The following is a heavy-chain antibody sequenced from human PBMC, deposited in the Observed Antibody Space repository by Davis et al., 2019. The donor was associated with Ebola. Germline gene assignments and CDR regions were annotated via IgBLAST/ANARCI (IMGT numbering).Heavy chain of an antibody. D-gene: IGHD3-3*01. CDR2: FSAHNGNI. CDR1: GYTFTSYG. Sequence: ASVKVSCKASGYTFTSYGISWVRQAPGQGLEWMGWFSAHNGNIYYAQKFQGRVTLTRDTSSSIAYMELRSLTSDDTAVYYCARDQNPSYQYWSGYYMFSNYWGQGTLVTVSS. CDR3: ARDQNPSYQYWSGYYMFSNY. J-gene: IGHJ4*02. V-gene: IGHV1-18*01.